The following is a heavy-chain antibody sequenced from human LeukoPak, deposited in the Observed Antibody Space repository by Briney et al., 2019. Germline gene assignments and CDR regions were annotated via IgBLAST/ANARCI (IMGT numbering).Heavy chain of an antibody. CDR1: GFTLSSYW. D-gene: IGHD3-22*01. CDR2: ISGSGIST. J-gene: IGHJ3*02. CDR3: AKSWNYYDSSGDDALDI. Sequence: GGSLRLSCAASGFTLSSYWMNWVRQAPGKGLEWVSGISGSGISTYYADSVKGRFTISRDNSKNTLYLQMNSLRVEDTAVYYCAKSWNYYDSSGDDALDIWGQGTMVTVSS. V-gene: IGHV3-23*01.